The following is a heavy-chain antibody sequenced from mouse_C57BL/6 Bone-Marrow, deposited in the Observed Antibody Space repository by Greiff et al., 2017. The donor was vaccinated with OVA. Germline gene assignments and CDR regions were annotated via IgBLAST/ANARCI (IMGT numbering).Heavy chain of an antibody. J-gene: IGHJ3*01. CDR2: IYPGSGST. CDR3: ARRRAYSNYVEGWFAY. CDR1: GYTFTSYW. D-gene: IGHD2-5*01. Sequence: VQLQQPGAELVKPGASVKMSCKASGYTFTSYWITWVKQRPGQGLEWIGDIYPGSGSTNYHEKFKSKATLTVDTSSSTAYMQLSSLTSEDSAVYYCARRRAYSNYVEGWFAYWGQGTLVTVSA. V-gene: IGHV1-55*01.